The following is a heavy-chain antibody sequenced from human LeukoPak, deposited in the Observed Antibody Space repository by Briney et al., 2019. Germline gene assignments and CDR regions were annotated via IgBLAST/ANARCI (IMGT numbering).Heavy chain of an antibody. J-gene: IGHJ4*02. D-gene: IGHD4-17*01. CDR3: ARAADYGANFDY. Sequence: PGGSLRLSCAASGFTFSTYWMTWVRQAPGKGLEWVANIKQEGSEIYYVGSVKGRFTISRDNAKNSLYLQMNSLRAEDTAVYYCARAADYGANFDYWGQGTLVTVSS. CDR2: IKQEGSEI. CDR1: GFTFSTYW. V-gene: IGHV3-7*04.